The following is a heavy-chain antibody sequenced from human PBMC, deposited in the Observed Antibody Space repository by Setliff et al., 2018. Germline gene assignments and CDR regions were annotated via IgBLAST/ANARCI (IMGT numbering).Heavy chain of an antibody. Sequence: ASVKVSCKASGYTFVNYGINWVRQAPGQGLEWVGWIKTFSFKANYAQKLQDRVTITTDTSTTTVYMELRGLRSDDTAVYYCERLVRYCTATACQRTSGDDLWGQGTLVTVSS. CDR3: ERLVRYCTATACQRTSGDDL. CDR2: IKTFSFKA. J-gene: IGHJ5*02. V-gene: IGHV1-18*01. D-gene: IGHD2-8*01. CDR1: GYTFVNYG.